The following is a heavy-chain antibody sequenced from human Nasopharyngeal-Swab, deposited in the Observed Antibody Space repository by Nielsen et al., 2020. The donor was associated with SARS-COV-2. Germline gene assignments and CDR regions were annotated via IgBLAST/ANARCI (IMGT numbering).Heavy chain of an antibody. V-gene: IGHV1-18*01. D-gene: IGHD6-13*01. CDR1: GYTFNRHG. CDR3: ARDQVAAAAYGTFDY. Sequence: ASVKVSCKASGYTFNRHGISWVRQAPGQGLEWMGWISAYNGNTHYAQKLQGRVTMTTDTSTSTAYMELRSLRSDDTAVYYCARDQVAAAAYGTFDYWGQGSLVTVSS. J-gene: IGHJ4*02. CDR2: ISAYNGNT.